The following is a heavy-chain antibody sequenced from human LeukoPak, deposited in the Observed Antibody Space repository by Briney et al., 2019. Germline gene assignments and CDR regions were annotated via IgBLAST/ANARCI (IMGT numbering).Heavy chain of an antibody. CDR2: IYTSGST. Sequence: PSETLSLTCTVSGGSISSYYWSWIRQPAGKGLEWIGRIYTSGSTNYNPSLKSRVTISVDTSKNQFSLKLSSVTAADTAVYYCARMGPGGLDYYDSSAHDYWGQGTLVTVSS. D-gene: IGHD3-22*01. J-gene: IGHJ4*02. CDR3: ARMGPGGLDYYDSSAHDY. CDR1: GGSISSYY. V-gene: IGHV4-4*07.